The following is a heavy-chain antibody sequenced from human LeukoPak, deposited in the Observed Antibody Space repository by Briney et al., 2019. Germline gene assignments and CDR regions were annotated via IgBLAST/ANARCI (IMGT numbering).Heavy chain of an antibody. D-gene: IGHD2-15*01. J-gene: IGHJ5*02. CDR2: ISAYSGNT. Sequence: ASVKVSCKASDYTFTGYGINWVRQAPGQGLEWMGWISAYSGNTNYAQNLQGRVTMTTDTSTSTAYMELRSLRSDDTAVYYCARDSLPTRIVVVAAPYPFDPWGQGTLVTVSS. CDR3: ARDSLPTRIVVVAAPYPFDP. CDR1: DYTFTGYG. V-gene: IGHV1-18*01.